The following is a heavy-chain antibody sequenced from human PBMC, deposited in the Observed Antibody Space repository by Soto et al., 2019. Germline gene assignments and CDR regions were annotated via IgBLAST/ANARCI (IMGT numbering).Heavy chain of an antibody. Sequence: QLQLQESGPGLVKPSETLSLTCTVSGGSISSSSYYWGWIRQPPGKGLEWIGSIYYSGSTYYNPSLNSLVTISVDTTKNQFSLKLSSVTAADTAVYYCARHVSKGFGELSGGYYYYMEVWGKGTTVTVSS. CDR1: GGSISSSSYY. J-gene: IGHJ6*03. V-gene: IGHV4-39*01. CDR3: ARHVSKGFGELSGGYYYYMEV. D-gene: IGHD3-16*02. CDR2: IYYSGST.